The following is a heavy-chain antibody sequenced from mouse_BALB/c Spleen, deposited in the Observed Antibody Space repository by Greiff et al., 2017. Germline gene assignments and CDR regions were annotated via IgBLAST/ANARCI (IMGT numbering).Heavy chain of an antibody. CDR2: IYPGNVNT. CDR1: GYTFTSYY. CDR3: ARRYDEDYYAMDY. V-gene: IGHV1S56*01. J-gene: IGHJ4*01. D-gene: IGHD2-12*01. Sequence: QVQLQQSGPELVKPGASVRISCKASGYTFTSYYIHWVKQRPGQGLEWIGWIYPGNVNTKYNEKFKGKATLTADKSSSTAYMQLSSLTSEDSAVYFCARRYDEDYYAMDYWGQGTSVTVSS.